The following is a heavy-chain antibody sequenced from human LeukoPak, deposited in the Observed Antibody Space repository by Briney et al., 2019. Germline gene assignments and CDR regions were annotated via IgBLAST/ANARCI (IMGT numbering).Heavy chain of an antibody. J-gene: IGHJ2*01. Sequence: PSETLSPTCAFCGGSFSDYYWSWIRQPPGKGLEWIGEITRRGNTNYNPSLKSRVSISVDTSNNQVPLRLRSVTAADTAVYYCARLDQLVQDYWYFDLWGRGTLVTVSA. V-gene: IGHV4-34*01. CDR3: ARLDQLVQDYWYFDL. CDR1: GGSFSDYY. CDR2: ITRRGNT. D-gene: IGHD6-13*01.